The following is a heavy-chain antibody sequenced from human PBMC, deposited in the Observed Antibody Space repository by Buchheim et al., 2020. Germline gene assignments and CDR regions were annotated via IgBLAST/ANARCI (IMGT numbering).Heavy chain of an antibody. CDR2: IYWNGGSK. CDR1: GFTFDDHG. D-gene: IGHD5-18*01. Sequence: EVQLVESGGGVVRPGGSLRLSCAASGFTFDDHGMCWVRQAPGKGLEWVSGIYWNGGSKYYADSVEGRFTISRDNARNYLYLQMNSLRAEDTALYYCVRVSGYSYGPNTGDYWGQGTL. J-gene: IGHJ4*02. V-gene: IGHV3-20*04. CDR3: VRVSGYSYGPNTGDY.